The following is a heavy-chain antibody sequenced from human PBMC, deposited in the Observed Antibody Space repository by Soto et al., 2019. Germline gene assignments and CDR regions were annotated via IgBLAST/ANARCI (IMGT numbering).Heavy chain of an antibody. CDR2: IIPILGIA. Sequence: QVQLVQSGAEVKKPGSSVKVSCKASGGTFSSYTISWVRQAPGQGLEWMGRIIPILGIANYAQKFQGRVTITADKSTSTAYMELSSLRSEDTAVYYCADSGSPYYYYYMDVWGKGTTVTVSS. CDR3: ADSGSPYYYYYMDV. D-gene: IGHD5-12*01. V-gene: IGHV1-69*02. J-gene: IGHJ6*03. CDR1: GGTFSSYT.